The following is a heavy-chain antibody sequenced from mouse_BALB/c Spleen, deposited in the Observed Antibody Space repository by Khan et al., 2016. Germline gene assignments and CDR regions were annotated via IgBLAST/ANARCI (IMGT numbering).Heavy chain of an antibody. CDR2: ISDGGSYT. J-gene: IGHJ3*01. Sequence: EVELVESGGGLVKPGGSLKLSCAASGFTFSDYYMYWVRQTPEKRLEWVATISDGGSYTYYPDSVKGRFTISRDNAKNNLYLQMSSLKSEDTAMYYCGREGLRRGWAYWGQGTLVTVSA. CDR3: GREGLRRGWAY. D-gene: IGHD2-4*01. CDR1: GFTFSDYY. V-gene: IGHV5-4*02.